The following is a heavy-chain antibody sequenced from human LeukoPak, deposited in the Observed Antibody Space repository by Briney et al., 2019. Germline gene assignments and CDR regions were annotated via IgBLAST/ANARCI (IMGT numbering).Heavy chain of an antibody. D-gene: IGHD3-22*01. CDR3: ATYYYDSSGYYFDY. CDR1: GGTFSSYA. Sequence: VASVKVSCKVSGGTFSSYAISWVRQAPGQGLEWMGGIIPIFGTANYAQKFQGRVTITADESTSTAYMELSSLRSEDTAVYYCATYYYDSSGYYFDYWGQGTLVTVSS. V-gene: IGHV1-69*01. J-gene: IGHJ4*02. CDR2: IIPIFGTA.